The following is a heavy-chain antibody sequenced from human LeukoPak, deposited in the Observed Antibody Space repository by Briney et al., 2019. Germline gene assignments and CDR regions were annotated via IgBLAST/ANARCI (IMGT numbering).Heavy chain of an antibody. J-gene: IGHJ3*02. D-gene: IGHD3-3*01. CDR2: ISSSSSYI. V-gene: IGHV3-21*01. Sequence: GGSLRLSCAASGFTFSSYSMNWVRQAPGKGLEWVSSISSSSSYIYYADSVKGRFTISRDNAKNSLYLQMNSLRAEDTAVCYCARAPPWRGAFDIWGQGTMVTVSS. CDR3: ARAPPWRGAFDI. CDR1: GFTFSSYS.